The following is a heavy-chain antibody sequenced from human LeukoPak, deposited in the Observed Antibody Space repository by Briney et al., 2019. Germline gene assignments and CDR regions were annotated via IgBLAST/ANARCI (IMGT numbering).Heavy chain of an antibody. V-gene: IGHV3-48*03. J-gene: IGHJ6*04. Sequence: GGSLRPSCAASGFTFSSYEMNWVRQAPGKGLEGVSYISSSGSTIYYADSVKGRFTISRDNAKNSLYLQMNSLTAEDTAVYYCAELGVTMIGGVWGKGTTVTISS. CDR3: AELGVTMIGGV. CDR1: GFTFSSYE. CDR2: ISSSGSTI. D-gene: IGHD3-10*02.